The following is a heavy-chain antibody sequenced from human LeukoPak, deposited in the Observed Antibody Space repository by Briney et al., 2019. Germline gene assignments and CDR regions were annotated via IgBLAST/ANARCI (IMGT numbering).Heavy chain of an antibody. D-gene: IGHD4-17*01. V-gene: IGHV3-23*01. CDR3: AKVKYDYGDPVGWFDP. Sequence: GGSLRLSCAASGFTFSSYAMSWVRQAPGKGLEWVSAISGSGGSTYYADSVKGRFTISRDNSNNTLYLQMISLRGEDTAVYYCAKVKYDYGDPVGWFDPWGRGTLVTVSS. CDR2: ISGSGGST. CDR1: GFTFSSYA. J-gene: IGHJ5*02.